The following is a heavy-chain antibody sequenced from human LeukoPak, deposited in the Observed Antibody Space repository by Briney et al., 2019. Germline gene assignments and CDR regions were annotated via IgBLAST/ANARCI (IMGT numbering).Heavy chain of an antibody. Sequence: ASVKVSCKASGYTFTTYSISWVRQAPGQGLEWMGWISTNNGDTNYVQNLQGRVTMTTDTSTSTAYMELRSLRSDDTAVYYCARLMEYSSGWYGGNYYYYMDVWAKGPRSPSP. CDR2: ISTNNGDT. CDR1: GYTFTTYS. J-gene: IGHJ6*03. D-gene: IGHD6-13*01. V-gene: IGHV1-18*01. CDR3: ARLMEYSSGWYGGNYYYYMDV.